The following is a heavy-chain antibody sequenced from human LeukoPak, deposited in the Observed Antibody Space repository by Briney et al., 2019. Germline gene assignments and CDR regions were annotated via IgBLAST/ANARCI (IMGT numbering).Heavy chain of an antibody. V-gene: IGHV3-7*01. CDR2: IRQDGNEK. Sequence: GGSLRLSCAASGFTFNSYWMSWVRQAPGKGLEWVANIRQDGNEKYYVDSVKGRFSISRDNAKNSLYLQMNSLRAEDTARYYCARDPIKRVSCFPDFWGLGTLVTVTS. CDR3: ARDPIKRVSCFPDF. J-gene: IGHJ4*02. D-gene: IGHD2-2*01. CDR1: GFTFNSYW.